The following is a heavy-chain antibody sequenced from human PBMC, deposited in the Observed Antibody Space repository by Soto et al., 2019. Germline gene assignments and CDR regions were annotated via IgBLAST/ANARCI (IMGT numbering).Heavy chain of an antibody. Sequence: EASVKVSCKASGYTFANHGLNWVRQAPGQGLEWLGGITPHLGTTDLAQKFQGRVTISADESSTTAYMELGGLRPEDTAMYYCARTHFYEAGGVFDYFDAWGQGTLVTVSS. J-gene: IGHJ4*02. CDR1: GYTFANHG. D-gene: IGHD3-22*01. V-gene: IGHV1-69*13. CDR3: ARTHFYEAGGVFDYFDA. CDR2: ITPHLGTT.